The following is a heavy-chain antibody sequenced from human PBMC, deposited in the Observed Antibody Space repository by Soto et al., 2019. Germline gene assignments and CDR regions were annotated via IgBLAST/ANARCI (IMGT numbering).Heavy chain of an antibody. CDR2: IYYSGST. CDR1: GGSISSSSYY. V-gene: IGHV4-39*01. D-gene: IGHD6-13*01. Sequence: SETLSLTCTVSGGSISSSSYYWGWIRPPPGKGLEWIGSIYYSGSTYYNPSLKSRVTISVDTSKNQFSLKLSSVTAADTAVYYCARQSPPNPYSSSWYYGMDVWGQGTTVTVSS. CDR3: ARQSPPNPYSSSWYYGMDV. J-gene: IGHJ6*02.